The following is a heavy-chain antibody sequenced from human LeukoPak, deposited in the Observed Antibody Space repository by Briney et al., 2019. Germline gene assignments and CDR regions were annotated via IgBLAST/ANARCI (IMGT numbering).Heavy chain of an antibody. V-gene: IGHV4-39*01. CDR2: ISYSGST. D-gene: IGHD3-10*01. CDR3: ASIPYGSGSYPDY. CDR1: GDSISISTYY. J-gene: IGHJ4*02. Sequence: SETLSLTCTVSGDSISISTYYWGWIRQPPGKGLEWIGSISYSGSTYYNPSLKSRVTISLDTSKIQFSLKLNSVTAADTAVYYCASIPYGSGSYPDYWGQGTLVTVSS.